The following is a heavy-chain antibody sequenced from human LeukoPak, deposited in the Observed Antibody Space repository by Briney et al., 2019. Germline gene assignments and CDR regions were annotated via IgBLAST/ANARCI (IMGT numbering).Heavy chain of an antibody. CDR3: AKGSSGYFVDL. J-gene: IGHJ5*02. V-gene: IGHV3-23*01. CDR1: GFIFNNYG. Sequence: PGGSLRLSCAASGFIFNNYGLIWVRQAPGKGQEWVSAISNDGGGTNYADFVKGRFTISRDNSKNTLFLQMNSLRAEDTALYYCAKGSSGYFVDLWGQGTLVTVSS. CDR2: ISNDGGGT. D-gene: IGHD3-22*01.